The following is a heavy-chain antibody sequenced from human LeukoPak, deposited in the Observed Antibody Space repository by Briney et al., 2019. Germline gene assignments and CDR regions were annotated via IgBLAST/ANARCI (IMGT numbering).Heavy chain of an antibody. V-gene: IGHV3-74*03. CDR3: ARGDTLDV. CDR2: IKSDASSA. J-gene: IGHJ3*01. CDR1: GFTLKTYD. Sequence: GGSLGLSWAASGFTLKTYDIHWVRQAQGKGLVWVSRIKSDASSAPYADSVRGRFTISRDNARNTLYLQMNSLRAEDTAVYYCARGDTLDVWGQGTMVTVSS.